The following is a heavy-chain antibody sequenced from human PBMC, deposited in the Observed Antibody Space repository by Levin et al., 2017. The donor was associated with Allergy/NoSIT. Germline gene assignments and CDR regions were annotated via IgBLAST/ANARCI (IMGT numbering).Heavy chain of an antibody. D-gene: IGHD3-10*01. Sequence: GGSLRLSCAASGFTFSDFYMSWIRQAPGKGLEWVSYITSSGSDTNYADSVKRRFTISRDNAENSLYLQMDSLRVEDTAVYYCATEGDFFGSGSYNDYWGQGTLVTVSS. J-gene: IGHJ4*02. CDR3: ATEGDFFGSGSYNDY. CDR2: ITSSGSDT. CDR1: GFTFSDFY. V-gene: IGHV3-11*06.